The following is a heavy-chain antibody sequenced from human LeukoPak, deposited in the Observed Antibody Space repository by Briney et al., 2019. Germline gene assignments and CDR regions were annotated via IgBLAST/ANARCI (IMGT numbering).Heavy chain of an antibody. Sequence: SETLSHTCTVSGDSINSYYWSWVRQPPGKGLEWIAYIYYSGSTSYNPSLTSRVTLSVDASKNQFSLKLSSVTAADTAVYYCARSTSLINFDYWGHGILVTVSS. CDR2: IYYSGST. D-gene: IGHD3-16*01. CDR1: GDSINSYY. J-gene: IGHJ4*01. V-gene: IGHV4-59*01. CDR3: ARSTSLINFDY.